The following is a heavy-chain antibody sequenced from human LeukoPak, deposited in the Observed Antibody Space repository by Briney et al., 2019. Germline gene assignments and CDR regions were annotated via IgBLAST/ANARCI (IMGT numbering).Heavy chain of an antibody. CDR2: ITTSSIYI. V-gene: IGHV3-21*04. D-gene: IGHD6-19*01. CDR3: ARGYSSGRYGVGKYFDY. CDR1: GFTFSSYN. J-gene: IGHJ4*02. Sequence: GGSLRLSCAASGFTFSSYNMNWVRPAPGKGLEWVSSITTSSIYIYYADSVKGRFTISRDNAKKSLYLQMNSLRAEDTAVYYCARGYSSGRYGVGKYFDYWGQGTLVTVSS.